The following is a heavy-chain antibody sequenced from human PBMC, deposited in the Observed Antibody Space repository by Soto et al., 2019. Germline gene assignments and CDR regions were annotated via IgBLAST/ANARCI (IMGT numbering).Heavy chain of an antibody. V-gene: IGHV3-23*01. Sequence: EVQLLESGGGLVQPGGSLRLSCAASGFTFSSYAMNWVRQAPGKGLEWVSVISGRDGSTYYADSVKGRFTISRDNSKNTLNLQMNSLRAEDTAVYYCARRSSSWDFDYWGQGTLVTVSS. CDR1: GFTFSSYA. CDR2: ISGRDGST. CDR3: ARRSSSWDFDY. D-gene: IGHD6-13*01. J-gene: IGHJ4*02.